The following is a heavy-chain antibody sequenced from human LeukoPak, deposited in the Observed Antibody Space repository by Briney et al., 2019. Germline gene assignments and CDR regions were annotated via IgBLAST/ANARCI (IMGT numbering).Heavy chain of an antibody. D-gene: IGHD1-26*01. J-gene: IGHJ4*02. V-gene: IGHV3-33*08. CDR1: GFTFSSYG. Sequence: GRSLRLSCAASGFTFSSYGMHWVRQAPGKGVEWVSVIWYDGSNKYYADSVKGRFTLSRDNSKNTMFLQMNSLRGEDTAVYYCARGPSVVGATAFDYWGQGTLDTVSS. CDR2: IWYDGSNK. CDR3: ARGPSVVGATAFDY.